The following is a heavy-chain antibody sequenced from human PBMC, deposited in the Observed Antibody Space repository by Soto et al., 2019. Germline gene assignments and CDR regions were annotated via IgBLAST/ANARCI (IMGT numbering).Heavy chain of an antibody. J-gene: IGHJ6*02. D-gene: IGHD1-1*01. CDR2: IWHDGSHQ. CDR1: GFIFSSYT. CDR3: VRGDWRDGHYCGMGV. V-gene: IGHV3-33*01. Sequence: QVQVVESGGGVVQPGRSLRLSCGASGFIFSSYTMYWVRQAPGKGLEGVAIIWHDGSHQYYADSVKGRFTISRDNSKNTVYLQMNSLRAEDTAVYYCVRGDWRDGHYCGMGVWGQGTTVTVSS.